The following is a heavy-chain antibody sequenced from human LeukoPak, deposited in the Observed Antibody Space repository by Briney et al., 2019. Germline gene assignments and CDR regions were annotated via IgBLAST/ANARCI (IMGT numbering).Heavy chain of an antibody. CDR1: GFTFSSYA. D-gene: IGHD3-3*02. CDR3: ARISSPPIDY. Sequence: GRSLRLSCAASGFTFSSYAMHWVRQAPGKGLEWVAVISYDGSNKYYADSVKGRFTISRDNSKNTLYLRMNSLRAEDTAVYYCARISSPPIDYWGQGTLVTVSS. J-gene: IGHJ4*02. CDR2: ISYDGSNK. V-gene: IGHV3-30*01.